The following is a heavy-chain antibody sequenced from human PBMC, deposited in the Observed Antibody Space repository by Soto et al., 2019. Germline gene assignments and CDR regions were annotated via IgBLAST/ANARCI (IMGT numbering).Heavy chain of an antibody. D-gene: IGHD5-12*01. CDR1: DFYISGGVYY. Sequence: SETMSLTYTVSDFYISGGVYYLSWIRQHPGKGLEWIGYIYYSGSTYYNPSLKSRVTISVDTSKNQFSLKLSSVTAADTAVYYCARGYSGYDFLVFDYYYMDVWGKGTTVTVSS. V-gene: IGHV4-31*03. CDR3: ARGYSGYDFLVFDYYYMDV. J-gene: IGHJ6*03. CDR2: IYYSGST.